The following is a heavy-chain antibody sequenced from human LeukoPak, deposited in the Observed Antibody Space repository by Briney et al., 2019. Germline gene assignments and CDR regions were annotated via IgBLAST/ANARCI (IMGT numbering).Heavy chain of an antibody. J-gene: IGHJ4*02. V-gene: IGHV4-39*07. D-gene: IGHD3-22*01. Sequence: SETLSLTCTVSGGSISSSDYSWGWIRQPPGKGLEWIGNIYYSGTTYYNPSLKSRITISVDTSKNQFSLRLSSVTAADTAVYYCAREQESVPPDSYETRGYSYYWGQGTLVTVSS. CDR3: AREQESVPPDSYETRGYSYY. CDR1: GGSISSSDYS. CDR2: IYYSGTT.